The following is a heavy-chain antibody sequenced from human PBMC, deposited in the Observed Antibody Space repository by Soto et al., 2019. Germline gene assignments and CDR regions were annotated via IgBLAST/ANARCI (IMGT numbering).Heavy chain of an antibody. D-gene: IGHD3-9*01. CDR1: GDSFNSYW. V-gene: IGHV5-51*01. CDR2: IYPSNSDT. J-gene: IGHJ6*02. Sequence: PGESLKISCKVSGDSFNSYWIAWVRQRPGKGLEWMGIIYPSNSDTKYSPSFQGQVTISADESISTAYLQWSSLKASDTAMYFCARYLDFGANSETYDIWCQRTTVTVSS. CDR3: ARYLDFGANSETYDI.